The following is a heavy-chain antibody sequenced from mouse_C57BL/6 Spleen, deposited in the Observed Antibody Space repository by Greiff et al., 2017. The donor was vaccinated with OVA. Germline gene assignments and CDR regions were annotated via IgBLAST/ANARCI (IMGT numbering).Heavy chain of an antibody. CDR3: AILTGVSYLDY. Sequence: QVQLQQPGAELVKPGASVKLSCKASGYTFTSYWMHWVKQRPGQGLEWIGMIHPNSGSTNYNEKFKSKATLTVDKSSSTAYMQLSSLTSEDSAVYYCAILTGVSYLDYWGQGTTLTVSS. J-gene: IGHJ2*01. CDR2: IHPNSGST. D-gene: IGHD4-1*01. V-gene: IGHV1-64*01. CDR1: GYTFTSYW.